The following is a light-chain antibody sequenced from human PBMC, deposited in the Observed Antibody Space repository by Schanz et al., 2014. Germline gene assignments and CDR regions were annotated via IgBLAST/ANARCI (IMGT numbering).Light chain of an antibody. CDR2: ANN. Sequence: QSVLTQPPSVSGAPGQRVTISCTGSTSNLGATYDVHWYQQLPGAAPKLLIYANNIRPSGVPDRFSGSKSGTSASLAITGLQAEDEADYYCCSYAGTYWVFGGGTKLTVL. V-gene: IGLV1-40*01. J-gene: IGLJ3*02. CDR3: CSYAGTYWV. CDR1: TSNLGATYD.